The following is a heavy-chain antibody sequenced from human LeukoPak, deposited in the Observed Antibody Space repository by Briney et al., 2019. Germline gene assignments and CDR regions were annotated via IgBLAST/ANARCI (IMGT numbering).Heavy chain of an antibody. Sequence: PGGSLRLSCAASGFKFRDFSMHWVRQAPGKGLEWVSLFSGNGRSTFYADSVKGRFTISRDNSKNSLYLQMDSLTTEDTAVYYCAKEKDTIYFDIWGQGPMVTVSS. CDR3: AKEKDTIYFDI. V-gene: IGHV3-43*01. CDR1: GFKFRDFS. D-gene: IGHD2-15*01. J-gene: IGHJ3*02. CDR2: FSGNGRST.